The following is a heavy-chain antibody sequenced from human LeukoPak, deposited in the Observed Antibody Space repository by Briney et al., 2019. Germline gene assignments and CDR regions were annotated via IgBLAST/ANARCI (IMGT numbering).Heavy chain of an antibody. V-gene: IGHV3-7*01. CDR1: GFTFSGYW. CDR3: ATRLCSTGGCRAYSQYSLDI. D-gene: IGHD2-8*02. CDR2: IKEDGGEG. J-gene: IGHJ6*04. Sequence: GGSLRLSCAASGFTFSGYWMTWVRQAPGKGLEWVANIKEDGGEGYYVDSVRGRFTISRDNAKNSLYLQMNSLRAEDTAVYHCATRLCSTGGCRAYSQYSLDIWGRGTTVTVSS.